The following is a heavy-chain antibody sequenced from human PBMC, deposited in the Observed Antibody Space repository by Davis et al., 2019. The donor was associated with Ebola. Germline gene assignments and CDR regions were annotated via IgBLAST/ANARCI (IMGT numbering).Heavy chain of an antibody. V-gene: IGHV5-10-1*04. J-gene: IGHJ4*02. CDR3: ARHRLDIVATNSFDY. Sequence: GESLKISCQGSGYSFTSYWIGWVRQLPGKGLEWMGRIDPSDSYTNYSPSFQGQVTISADKSISTAYLQWSSLKASDTAMYYCARHRLDIVATNSFDYWGQGTLVTVSS. D-gene: IGHD5-12*01. CDR1: GYSFTSYW. CDR2: IDPSDSYT.